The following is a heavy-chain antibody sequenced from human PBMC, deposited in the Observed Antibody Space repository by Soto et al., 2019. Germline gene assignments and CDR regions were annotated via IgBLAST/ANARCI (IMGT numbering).Heavy chain of an antibody. CDR2: ISAHNGDT. J-gene: IGHJ4*01. CDR3: ATEPIYYYDGSCYYPLGH. D-gene: IGHD3-22*01. Sequence: QVQLVQSGAEVKKPGASVKVSCKASGYSFATYGFSWVRQAPGQGLECVGWISAHNGDTHYSQKFQGRVTLTTDTSTKTGYMELRSLTSDDTAVYFCATEPIYYYDGSCYYPLGHWCHRTLVTVSS. CDR1: GYSFATYG. V-gene: IGHV1-18*04.